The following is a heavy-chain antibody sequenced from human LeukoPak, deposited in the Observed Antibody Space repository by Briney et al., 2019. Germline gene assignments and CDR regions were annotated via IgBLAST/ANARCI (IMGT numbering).Heavy chain of an antibody. CDR3: ARYTVVPVFDY. D-gene: IGHD2-2*01. CDR2: IYYSGST. V-gene: IGHV4-30-4*01. J-gene: IGHJ4*02. Sequence: PSQTLSLTCTVSGDSISSGDYYWRRIPQPPGKGLEWIGFIYYSGSTYCNPSLKRRVTISVDTSKNQFSLKLSTVTAADTAVYYCARYTVVPVFDYWGQGTLVTVSS. CDR1: GDSISSGDYY.